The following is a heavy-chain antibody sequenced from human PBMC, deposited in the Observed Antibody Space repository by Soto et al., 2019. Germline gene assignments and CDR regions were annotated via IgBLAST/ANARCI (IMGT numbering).Heavy chain of an antibody. CDR3: ARGPGRPGIAAAGNYYYYGMDV. Sequence: QVQLVQSGAEVKKPGSSVKVSCKASGGTFSSYAISWVRQAPGQGLEWMGGIIPIFGTANYAQKFQGRVTITADESTSTAYMELSSLRSEDTAVYYCARGPGRPGIAAAGNYYYYGMDVWGQGTTVTVSS. D-gene: IGHD6-13*01. CDR1: GGTFSSYA. V-gene: IGHV1-69*01. J-gene: IGHJ6*02. CDR2: IIPIFGTA.